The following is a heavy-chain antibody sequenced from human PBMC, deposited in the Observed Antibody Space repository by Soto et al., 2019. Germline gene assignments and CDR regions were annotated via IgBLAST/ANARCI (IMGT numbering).Heavy chain of an antibody. CDR3: ARYGRNLAVAAVSDYYYDYMDV. D-gene: IGHD2-15*01. J-gene: IGHJ6*03. CDR1: GFTFSSYC. CDR2: IKQDGSEK. Sequence: EVQLVESGGGLVQPGGSLRLSCAASGFTFSSYCMSWVRQAPGKGLEWVANIKQDGSEKYYVDSVKGRFTISRDNAKNSLYLHMNILRAEDTAVYYCARYGRNLAVAAVSDYYYDYMDVWGKGNTVTVAS. V-gene: IGHV3-7*01.